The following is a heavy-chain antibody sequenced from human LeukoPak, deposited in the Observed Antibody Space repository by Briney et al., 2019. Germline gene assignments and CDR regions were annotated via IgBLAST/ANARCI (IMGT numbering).Heavy chain of an antibody. Sequence: PGGSLRLSCSASGFTFSTYSTHWVRQAPGKGLEYVSSISTNGGNTYYADSVKDRFTISRDNSKNTLYLQMSSLRAEDTAVYYCVKDRVAGSSSYWYYWGQGTLVTVSS. CDR3: VKDRVAGSSSYWYY. V-gene: IGHV3-64D*09. CDR2: ISTNGGNT. J-gene: IGHJ4*02. CDR1: GFTFSTYS. D-gene: IGHD3-22*01.